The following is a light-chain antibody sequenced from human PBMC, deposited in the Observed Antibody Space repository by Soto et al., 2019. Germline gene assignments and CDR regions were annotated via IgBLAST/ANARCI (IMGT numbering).Light chain of an antibody. CDR3: GSYGGSNNWV. CDR1: TSDIGRYNY. Sequence: QSVLTQPPSASGSPGQSVTISCTGTTSDIGRYNYVSWYQQHPGTAPKLIIYEVRKRPSGVPDRFSASKSANTASLTVSGLQHEDEADYYCGSYGGSNNWVFGGGTKLTVL. CDR2: EVR. V-gene: IGLV2-8*01. J-gene: IGLJ3*02.